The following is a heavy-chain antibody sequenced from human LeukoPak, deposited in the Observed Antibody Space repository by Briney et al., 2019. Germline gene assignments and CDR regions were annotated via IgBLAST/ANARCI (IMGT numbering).Heavy chain of an antibody. Sequence: ASVKVSCKASGYTFTNYAVHWVRQAPGQRPEWMRWINAGNGDTKYSQNFQGRVTITRDTSASTAYMELSSLTSEDTALYYCARDDCGDTCYPGGYWGQGTLVTVSS. CDR3: ARDDCGDTCYPGGY. CDR2: INAGNGDT. V-gene: IGHV1-3*01. J-gene: IGHJ4*02. CDR1: GYTFTNYA. D-gene: IGHD2-21*01.